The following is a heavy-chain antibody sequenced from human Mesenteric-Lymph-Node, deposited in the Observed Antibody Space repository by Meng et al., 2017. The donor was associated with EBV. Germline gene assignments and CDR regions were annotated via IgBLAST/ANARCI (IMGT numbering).Heavy chain of an antibody. J-gene: IGHJ4*02. CDR1: GLTFSRYS. V-gene: IGHV3-21*01. CDR3: ARDSSGWLYFDY. D-gene: IGHD6-19*01. CDR2: NCSCSRDI. Sequence: EVQLVESGGGLVKPGGSLRLSCAASGLTFSRYSMNWVRQAPGKGLECVSSNCSCSRDIVWAESVKGRFNASSEHAMNSLCLQMNSLSADDSAVYYGARDSSGWLYFDYWGQGILVTVSS.